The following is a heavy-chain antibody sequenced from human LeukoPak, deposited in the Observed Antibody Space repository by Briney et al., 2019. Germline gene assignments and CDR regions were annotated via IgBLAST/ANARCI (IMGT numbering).Heavy chain of an antibody. V-gene: IGHV3-30*02. J-gene: IGHJ4*02. D-gene: IGHD3-10*01. Sequence: GGSLRLSCAASGFTFSSYGMHWVRQAPGKGLECVTFIQYDGSNKYYADSVKDRFTISRDNSKNTVYLQMNSLRTEDTAVYYCARSLTMVRAYDYWGQGTLVTVSS. CDR3: ARSLTMVRAYDY. CDR2: IQYDGSNK. CDR1: GFTFSSYG.